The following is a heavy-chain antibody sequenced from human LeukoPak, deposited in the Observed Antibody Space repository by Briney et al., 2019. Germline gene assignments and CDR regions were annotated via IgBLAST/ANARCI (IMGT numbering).Heavy chain of an antibody. V-gene: IGHV3-15*01. CDR2: IKSKTDGGTT. CDR1: GFTFSNAW. Sequence: GGSLRLSCAASGFTFSNAWMSWVRQAPGKGLEWVGRIKSKTDGGTTDYAAPVKGRFTISRDDSKNTRYLQMNSLKTEDTAVYYCTTDYSSGWYYFDYWGQGTLVTVSS. D-gene: IGHD6-19*01. CDR3: TTDYSSGWYYFDY. J-gene: IGHJ4*02.